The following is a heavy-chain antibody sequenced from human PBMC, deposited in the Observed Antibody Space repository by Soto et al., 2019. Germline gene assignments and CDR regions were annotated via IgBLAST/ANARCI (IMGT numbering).Heavy chain of an antibody. Sequence: VASLRISCKASGYIIKNYWFGWVRQMPGQGLGWMGIIFPDDSDTRYSPSFQGHVTISVDKSISTAYVQWSSLKASDSAIYYCFRGGVTSRTFDYWGQGTLVTVS. J-gene: IGHJ4*02. D-gene: IGHD3-16*01. V-gene: IGHV5-51*01. CDR3: FRGGVTSRTFDY. CDR2: IFPDDSDT. CDR1: GYIIKNYW.